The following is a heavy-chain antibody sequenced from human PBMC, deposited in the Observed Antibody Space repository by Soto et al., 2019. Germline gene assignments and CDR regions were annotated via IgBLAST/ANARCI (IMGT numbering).Heavy chain of an antibody. CDR2: INACNGNT. Sequence: ASVKLSCKSSGYTFTGYAMHWVLQAPGQRLEWMGWINACNGNTKYSQKFQGRVTITRDTSASTAYMELSSLRSEDTAVYYCASVLGYSGYDFGSNYYYGMDVWGQGTTVTVSS. CDR1: GYTFTGYA. D-gene: IGHD5-12*01. CDR3: ASVLGYSGYDFGSNYYYGMDV. V-gene: IGHV1-3*01. J-gene: IGHJ6*02.